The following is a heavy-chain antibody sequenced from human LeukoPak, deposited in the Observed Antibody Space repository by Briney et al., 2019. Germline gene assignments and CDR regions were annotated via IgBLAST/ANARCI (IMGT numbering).Heavy chain of an antibody. Sequence: GGSLRLSCEASGFTFSSYDMHWVRQATGEGLEWVSAIGSAGDTYYPGPVKGRFTISRENAKNSLYLQMNSLRAGDTAVYYFARGALVATSDGAFDIWGQGTMVTVSS. CDR3: ARGALVATSDGAFDI. CDR2: IGSAGDT. V-gene: IGHV3-13*01. CDR1: GFTFSSYD. D-gene: IGHD5-12*01. J-gene: IGHJ3*02.